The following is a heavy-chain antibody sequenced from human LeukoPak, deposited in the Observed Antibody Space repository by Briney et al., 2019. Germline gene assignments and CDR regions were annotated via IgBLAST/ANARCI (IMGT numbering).Heavy chain of an antibody. CDR1: GFTFSDYY. CDR3: GTGVVPAAINNWFDP. D-gene: IGHD2-2*01. J-gene: IGHJ5*02. CDR2: ISSSGSTI. Sequence: GESLRLSCAASGFTFSDYYMSWIRQAPGKGLEWVSYISSSGSTIYYADSVKGRFTISRDNAKNSLYLQMNSLRAEDTAVYYCGTGVVPAAINNWFDPWGQGTLVTVSS. V-gene: IGHV3-11*01.